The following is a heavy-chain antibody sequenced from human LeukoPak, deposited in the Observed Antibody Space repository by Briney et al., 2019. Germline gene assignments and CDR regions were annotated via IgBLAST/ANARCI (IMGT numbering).Heavy chain of an antibody. CDR1: GFTFSSYS. Sequence: GGSLRLSCAASGFTFSSYSMNWVRQAPGKGLEWVSSISSSSSYIYYAHSVKGRFTISRDNAKNSLYLQMNSLRAEDTAVYYCARGTGTTAYWGQGTLVTVSS. V-gene: IGHV3-21*01. CDR2: ISSSSSYI. J-gene: IGHJ4*02. CDR3: ARGTGTTAY. D-gene: IGHD1-1*01.